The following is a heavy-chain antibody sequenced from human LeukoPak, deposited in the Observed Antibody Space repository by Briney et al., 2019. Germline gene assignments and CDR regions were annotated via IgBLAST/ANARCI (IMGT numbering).Heavy chain of an antibody. D-gene: IGHD6-13*01. CDR1: GFTFSSYG. J-gene: IGHJ4*02. V-gene: IGHV1-2*04. Sequence: PGGSLRLSCAASGFTFSSYGMHWVRQAPGQGLEWTGWINPNSGGTNYAQKFQGWVTMTRDTSISTAYMELSRLRSDDTAVYYCARGAPTYMAAAGTGYFDYWGQGTLVTVSS. CDR2: INPNSGGT. CDR3: ARGAPTYMAAAGTGYFDY.